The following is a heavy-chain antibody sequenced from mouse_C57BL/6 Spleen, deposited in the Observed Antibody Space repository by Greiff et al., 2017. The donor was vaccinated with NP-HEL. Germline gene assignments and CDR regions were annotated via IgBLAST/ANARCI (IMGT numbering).Heavy chain of an antibody. D-gene: IGHD1-1*01. V-gene: IGHV1-80*01. Sequence: VQLQQSGAELVKPGASVKISCKASGYAFSSYWMNWVKQRPGKGLEWIGQIYPGDGDTNYNGKFKGKATLTADKSSSTAYMQLSSLTSEDSAVYCCARGGHDYGSSSPAWFAYWGQGTLVTVSA. J-gene: IGHJ3*01. CDR1: GYAFSSYW. CDR2: IYPGDGDT. CDR3: ARGGHDYGSSSPAWFAY.